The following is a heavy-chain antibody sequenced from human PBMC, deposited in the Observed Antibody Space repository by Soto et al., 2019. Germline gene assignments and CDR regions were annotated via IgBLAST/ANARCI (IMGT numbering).Heavy chain of an antibody. CDR2: ISGGGDGA. J-gene: IGHJ5*01. Sequence: GGSLRLSCAASGFTFSSYAITWVRQAPGKGLEWVSTISGGGDGAFYADSVKGHFTISRDNPKSTLYLQMNSLRAEDTAMYYCAKARCYTTDCYVPDSWGQGTLVTVSS. CDR3: AKARCYTTDCYVPDS. D-gene: IGHD3-16*02. V-gene: IGHV3-23*01. CDR1: GFTFSSYA.